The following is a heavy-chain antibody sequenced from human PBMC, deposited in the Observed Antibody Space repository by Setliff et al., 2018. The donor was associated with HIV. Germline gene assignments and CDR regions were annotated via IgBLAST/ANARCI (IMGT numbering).Heavy chain of an antibody. D-gene: IGHD5-12*01. V-gene: IGHV3-73*01. CDR3: TRQVGNYIVFDY. Sequence: GESLRLSCAASGFTFSGSAMHWVRQASGKGLEWVGRIRDKANSYATGYVASVKGRFTISRDDSKNTAYLQMNSLKTEDTAVYYCTRQVGNYIVFDYWGQGTLVTVSS. CDR1: GFTFSGSA. CDR2: IRDKANSYAT. J-gene: IGHJ4*02.